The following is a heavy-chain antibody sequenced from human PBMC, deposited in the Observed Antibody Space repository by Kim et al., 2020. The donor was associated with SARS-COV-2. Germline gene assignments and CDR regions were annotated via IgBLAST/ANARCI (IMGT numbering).Heavy chain of an antibody. Sequence: ASVKVSCKASGYTFTSYAMHWVRQAPGQRLEWMGWINAGNGNTKYSQKFQGRVTITRDTSASTAYMELSSLRSEDTAVYYCARVGFQQLPYDAFDIWGQGTMVTVSS. CDR1: GYTFTSYA. CDR3: ARVGFQQLPYDAFDI. J-gene: IGHJ3*02. V-gene: IGHV1-3*01. CDR2: INAGNGNT. D-gene: IGHD6-13*01.